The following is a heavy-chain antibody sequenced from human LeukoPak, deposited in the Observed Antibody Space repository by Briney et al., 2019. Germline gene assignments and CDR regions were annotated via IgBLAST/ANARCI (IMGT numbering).Heavy chain of an antibody. J-gene: IGHJ4*02. CDR2: IYHSGST. CDR3: ARWITPFDY. Sequence: PSETLSLTCTVSGYFISSGYYWGWIRQPPGKGLEWIGSIYHSGSTHYNPSLKSRVTISVDTSKNQFSLKLNSVTAADTAVYYCARWITPFDYWGQGTLVTVSS. V-gene: IGHV4-38-2*02. D-gene: IGHD3-16*01. CDR1: GYFISSGYY.